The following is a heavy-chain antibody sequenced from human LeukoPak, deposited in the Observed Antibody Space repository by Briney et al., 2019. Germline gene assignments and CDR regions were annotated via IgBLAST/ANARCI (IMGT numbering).Heavy chain of an antibody. CDR2: VSSDGNKK. V-gene: IGHV3-30-3*01. CDR1: GFTFSSHA. CDR3: ARRGVVGASRWSWFDP. Sequence: GRSLRLSYAASGFTFSSHAMHWVRQAPGKGLEWVAVVSSDGNKKFYADSVTGRFIISRDNPKNTVDLQMNSLRPEDTAVYYCARRGVVGASRWSWFDPWGQGTLVTVSS. J-gene: IGHJ5*02. D-gene: IGHD1-26*01.